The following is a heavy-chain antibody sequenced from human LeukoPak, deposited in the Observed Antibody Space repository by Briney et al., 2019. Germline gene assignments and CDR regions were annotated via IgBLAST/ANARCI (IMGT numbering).Heavy chain of an antibody. CDR3: ARDESGDSYGLY. J-gene: IGHJ4*02. V-gene: IGHV3-7*05. CDR2: IKQDGSQK. Sequence: GGSLRLSCAVSGFTFCSYWMNWVRQAPGKGLEWVANIKQDGSQKYYVDSVRGRFTISRDNAKNSLYLQLNSLRAEDTAVYYCARDESGDSYGLYWGQGTLVTVSS. D-gene: IGHD5-18*01. CDR1: GFTFCSYW.